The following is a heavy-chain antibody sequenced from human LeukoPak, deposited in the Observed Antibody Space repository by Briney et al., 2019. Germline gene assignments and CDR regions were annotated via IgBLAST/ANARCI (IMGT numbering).Heavy chain of an antibody. CDR1: GGSISSGGYS. J-gene: IGHJ3*02. Sequence: SQTLSLTCAVSGGSISSGGYSWSWIRQPPGKGPEWIGEIDHRGSTNYNPSLKSRVTISVDTSKNQFSLKLSSVTAADTAVYYCVREVAALRSAFDIWGQGTMVTVSS. D-gene: IGHD2-15*01. CDR3: VREVAALRSAFDI. CDR2: IDHRGST. V-gene: IGHV4-30-2*01.